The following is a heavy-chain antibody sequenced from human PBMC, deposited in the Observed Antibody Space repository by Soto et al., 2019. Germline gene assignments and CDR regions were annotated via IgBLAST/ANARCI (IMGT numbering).Heavy chain of an antibody. CDR2: IYYSGST. V-gene: IGHV4-39*07. CDR1: GGSISSSCYY. Sequence: SETLSLTCTVSGGSISSSCYYWGWIRQPPGKGLEWIGTIYYSGSTYYNPSLKSRVTISVDTSKNQFFLKLSSVTAADTAVYYCARLSRITIFGVVITDYYYYGMDVWGLGTTVTVSS. D-gene: IGHD3-3*01. CDR3: ARLSRITIFGVVITDYYYYGMDV. J-gene: IGHJ6*02.